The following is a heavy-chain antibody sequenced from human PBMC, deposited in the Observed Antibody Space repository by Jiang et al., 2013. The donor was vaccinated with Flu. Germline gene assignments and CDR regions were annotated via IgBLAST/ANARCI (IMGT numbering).Heavy chain of an antibody. CDR3: ASKNYYGSGSYYNAILGS. Sequence: QSGSELKKPGASVRISCEASGYTFSSYGLNWVRQAPGQGLEWMGWINTNTGNPTYAQGFTGRFVFSLDTSVSTAYLQISSLKAEDTAVYYCASKNYYGSGSYYNAILGSWGQGTLVTVSS. CDR1: GYTFSSYG. V-gene: IGHV7-4-1*02. D-gene: IGHD3-10*01. J-gene: IGHJ5*02. CDR2: INTNTGNP.